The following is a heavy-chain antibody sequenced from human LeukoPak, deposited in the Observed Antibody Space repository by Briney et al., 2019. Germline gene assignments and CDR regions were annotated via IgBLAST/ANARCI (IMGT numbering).Heavy chain of an antibody. D-gene: IGHD1-26*01. Sequence: GGSLRLSCAAFGFTFSSYWMSWVRQAPGKGLEWVANIKQDGSEKYYVDSVKGRFTISRDNAKNSLYLQMNSLRAEDTAVYYCARDYKMRGSLDYWGQGTLVTVSS. CDR1: GFTFSSYW. CDR3: ARDYKMRGSLDY. V-gene: IGHV3-7*01. CDR2: IKQDGSEK. J-gene: IGHJ4*02.